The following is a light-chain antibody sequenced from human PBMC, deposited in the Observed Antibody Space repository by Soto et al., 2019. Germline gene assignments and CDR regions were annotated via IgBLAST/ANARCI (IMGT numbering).Light chain of an antibody. J-gene: IGKJ2*01. V-gene: IGKV4-1*01. Sequence: IVMTQSPDSLAVSLGERATINCKSGQSVLYSSNNRNYLAWYRQKPGQPPKLLIYWASIREFGVPDRISGSGSGTDFTLTISSLQAEDVAIYYCQQYYSTPPYTFGQGTKLEIK. CDR2: WAS. CDR3: QQYYSTPPYT. CDR1: QSVLYSSNNRNY.